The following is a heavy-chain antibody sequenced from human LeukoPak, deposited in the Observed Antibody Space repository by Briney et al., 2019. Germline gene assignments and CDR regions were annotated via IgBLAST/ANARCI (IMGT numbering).Heavy chain of an antibody. Sequence: SETLSLTCTVSGGSISSYYWSWIRQPPGKGLEWIGYIYYSGSTNYNPSLKSRVTISVDTSKNQFSLKLSSVTAADTAVYYCARDLAAAGFDYWGQGTLVTVSS. D-gene: IGHD6-25*01. V-gene: IGHV4-59*12. CDR3: ARDLAAAGFDY. CDR1: GGSISSYY. CDR2: IYYSGST. J-gene: IGHJ4*02.